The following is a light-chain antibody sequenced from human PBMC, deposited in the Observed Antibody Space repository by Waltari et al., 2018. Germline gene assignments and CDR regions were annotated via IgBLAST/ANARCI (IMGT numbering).Light chain of an antibody. J-gene: IGKJ4*01. CDR1: QSLLHSNGNTY. CDR3: MQALQTPLT. CDR2: RVS. V-gene: IGKV2-29*02. Sequence: DIVMTQTPLSLPVTPGEPAPIPCRSSQSLLHSNGNTYLYWYLQKPGQPPRLLIYRVSNRFSGVPDRFSGSGSGTGFTLKISRVEAEDVGVYYCMQALQTPLTFGGGTKVDIK.